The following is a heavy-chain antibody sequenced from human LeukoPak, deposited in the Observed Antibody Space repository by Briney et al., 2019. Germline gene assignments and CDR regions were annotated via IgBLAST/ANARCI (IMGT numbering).Heavy chain of an antibody. J-gene: IGHJ4*02. Sequence: GGPLTLFCAASEFNFNNYGMHWPRQATGKGLEWVAVISNDGTDKYYADSVKGRLTISGDNSENTLYLQLNSLRPEDTAVYYCANREPAPDYWGQGTLVTVSS. D-gene: IGHD1-14*01. CDR2: ISNDGTDK. CDR3: ANREPAPDY. V-gene: IGHV3-30-3*01. CDR1: EFNFNNYG.